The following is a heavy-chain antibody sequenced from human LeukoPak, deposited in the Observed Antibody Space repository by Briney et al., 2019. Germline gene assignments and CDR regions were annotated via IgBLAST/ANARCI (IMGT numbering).Heavy chain of an antibody. CDR2: IRPSGNT. CDR3: SRGSDTYKSGID. D-gene: IGHD3-3*01. V-gene: IGHV4-34*01. Sequence: PSETLSLTCAVYGGSFSGFYWSWIRQAPGKGLEWVGEIRPSGNTDYNPSLKSRVTISVDTSKNQLSLKVTSLIVADTAVYYCSRGSDTYKSGIDWGQGTLVTVSS. J-gene: IGHJ4*02. CDR1: GGSFSGFY.